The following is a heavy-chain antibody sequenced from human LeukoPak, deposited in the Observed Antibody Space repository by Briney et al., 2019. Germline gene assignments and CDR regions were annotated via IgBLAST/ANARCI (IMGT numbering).Heavy chain of an antibody. J-gene: IGHJ4*02. Sequence: GGSLRLSCAAPGFMFHDYAIHWVRQGPGKGLEGVSLISGDGGSTFYADSVKGRFTISRDNSKNSLYLQMNSLRSDDTALYYCARESESSGWYDYWGQGTLVTVSS. V-gene: IGHV3-43*02. CDR3: ARESESSGWYDY. D-gene: IGHD6-19*01. CDR2: ISGDGGST. CDR1: GFMFHDYA.